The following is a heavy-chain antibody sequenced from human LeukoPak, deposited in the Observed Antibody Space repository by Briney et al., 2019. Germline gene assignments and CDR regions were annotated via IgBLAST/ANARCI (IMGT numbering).Heavy chain of an antibody. CDR1: AFTFSTYA. V-gene: IGHV3-23*01. CDR2: ISNSGGST. J-gene: IGHJ4*02. Sequence: TGGSLRLSCAASAFTFSTYAMSWVRQAPGKGLEWVSGISNSGGSTPYADSVRGRFTISRDNSKNTLYLQMNSLRAEDTAVYFCLRSFENWGQGTLVTVSS. D-gene: IGHD2/OR15-2a*01. CDR3: LRSFEN.